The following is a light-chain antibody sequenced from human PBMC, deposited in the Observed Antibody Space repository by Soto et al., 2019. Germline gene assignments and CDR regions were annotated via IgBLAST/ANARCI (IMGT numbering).Light chain of an antibody. CDR2: AAS. V-gene: IGKV1-39*01. CDR3: QQSYSTPGLT. CDR1: QSISSY. J-gene: IGKJ4*02. Sequence: DIQMTQSPSSLSASVGARVTITCRARQSISSYLNCYQQKPGKAPKLLIYAASSLQSGVPSRFSGSGARTAFTLTISSLQPADCATYYCQQSYSTPGLTFGGGTKVEIK.